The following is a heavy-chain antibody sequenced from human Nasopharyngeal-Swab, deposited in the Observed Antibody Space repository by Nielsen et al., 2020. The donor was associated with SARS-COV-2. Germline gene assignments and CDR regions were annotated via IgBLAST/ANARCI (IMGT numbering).Heavy chain of an antibody. CDR3: ARGSTVSSYYHYMDV. Sequence: RGSLSLSCAASGFTVSSNYMHWVRQAPGEGLEWVSAFYSGGTTYYADSVKGRVTISRDNSNNTVYLQMNSLRAEDTAVYYCARGSTVSSYYHYMDVWGKGTTVTVSS. V-gene: IGHV3-66*01. CDR1: GFTVSSNY. D-gene: IGHD2-2*01. CDR2: FYSGGTT. J-gene: IGHJ6*03.